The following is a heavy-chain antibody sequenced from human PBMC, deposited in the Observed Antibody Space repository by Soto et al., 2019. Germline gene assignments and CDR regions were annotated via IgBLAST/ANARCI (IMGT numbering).Heavy chain of an antibody. J-gene: IGHJ6*01. D-gene: IGHD3-22*01. V-gene: IGHV3-30-3*01. Sequence: QVQLVESGGRVVQPGMSLRLSCAASGFTFISYAMHWVRQATGKGLEWGAVISYDGSNKYYADSVKCRCTICRDNSKNTLYLKRTRLRAEDTARYYCAKCRRLLPCYYCYGMDDCVQGTTVPVS. CDR3: AKCRRLLPCYYCYGMDD. CDR1: GFTFISYA. CDR2: ISYDGSNK.